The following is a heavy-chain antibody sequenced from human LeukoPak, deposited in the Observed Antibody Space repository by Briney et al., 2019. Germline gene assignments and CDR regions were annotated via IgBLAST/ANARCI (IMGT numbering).Heavy chain of an antibody. Sequence: GRSLRLSCAASGFTFSSYGMHWVRQAPGKGLEWVAVISYDGSNKYYADSVKGRFTISRDNSKNTLYLQMNSLRAEDTAVYYCAKGEVEVLSQTLINIYYYYGMDVWGQGTTVTVSS. CDR2: ISYDGSNK. CDR3: AKGEVEVLSQTLINIYYYYGMDV. D-gene: IGHD1-26*01. CDR1: GFTFSSYG. V-gene: IGHV3-30*18. J-gene: IGHJ6*02.